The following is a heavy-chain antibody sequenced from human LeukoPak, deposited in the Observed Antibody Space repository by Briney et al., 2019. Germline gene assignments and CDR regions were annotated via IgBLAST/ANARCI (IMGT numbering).Heavy chain of an antibody. CDR1: GGTFSSYA. J-gene: IGHJ6*02. D-gene: IGHD1-1*01. V-gene: IGHV1-69*13. CDR2: IIPIFGTA. Sequence: SVKVSCKASGGTFSSYAISWVRQAPGQGLEWMGGIIPIFGTANYAQKFQGRVTITADESTSTAYMELSSLRSEDTAVYYCARELEFPNYYYYGMDVWGQGTTVTVSS. CDR3: ARELEFPNYYYYGMDV.